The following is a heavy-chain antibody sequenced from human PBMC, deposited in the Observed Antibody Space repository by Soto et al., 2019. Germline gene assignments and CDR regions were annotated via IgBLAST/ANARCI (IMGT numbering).Heavy chain of an antibody. CDR1: GFSLRTRGVG. V-gene: IGHV2-70*01. CDR2: IDWDDDK. J-gene: IGHJ5*02. D-gene: IGHD3-10*01. Sequence: SGPTLGNPTQTLTLNCTFSGFSLRTRGVGVSWIRQPPGKALEWLALIDWDDDKYYSTSLKTRLTISKDTSKNQVVLTMTNMDPVDTATYYCARGTYGSDLNWFDPWGQGTLVTVSS. CDR3: ARGTYGSDLNWFDP.